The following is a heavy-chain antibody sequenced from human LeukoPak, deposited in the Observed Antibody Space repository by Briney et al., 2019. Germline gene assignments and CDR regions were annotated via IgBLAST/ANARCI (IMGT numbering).Heavy chain of an antibody. CDR2: ISYSGST. V-gene: IGHV4-59*01. CDR3: AGGLQWLSFDQ. CDR1: GGSISSYY. J-gene: IGHJ4*02. D-gene: IGHD6-19*01. Sequence: SETLSLTCTVSGGSISSYYWSWIRKPPAKGLEWIGYISYSGSTNYNPSLKSRVAISTDTSKNQFSLKLSSVTAADTAVYYCAGGLQWLSFDQWGQGTLVTVSS.